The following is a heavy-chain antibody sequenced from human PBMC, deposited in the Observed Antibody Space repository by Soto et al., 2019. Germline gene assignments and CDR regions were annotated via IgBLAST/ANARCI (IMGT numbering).Heavy chain of an antibody. V-gene: IGHV4-39*01. J-gene: IGHJ4*02. Sequence: SETLSLTCTVSGGSISSSSYYWGWIRQPPGKGLEWIGSIYYSGSTYYNPSLKSRVTISVDTSKNQFSLKLRSVTAADTAVYYCARRYYYGSGVDDWGQGTLVT. D-gene: IGHD3-10*01. CDR2: IYYSGST. CDR1: GGSISSSSYY. CDR3: ARRYYYGSGVDD.